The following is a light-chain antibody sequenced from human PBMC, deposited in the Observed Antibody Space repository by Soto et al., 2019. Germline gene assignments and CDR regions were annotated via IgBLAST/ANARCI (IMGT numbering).Light chain of an antibody. CDR3: CSYAGSSTLR. V-gene: IGLV2-23*01. Sequence: QSALTQPASVSGSPGQSITISCTGTSSDVGSYNLVSWYQQRPGKAPKLMIYEGSKRPSGVSNRFSGSKSGNTASLTISGLQAEDEADYYCCSYAGSSTLRFGGGTKLTVL. CDR2: EGS. CDR1: SSDVGSYNL. J-gene: IGLJ3*02.